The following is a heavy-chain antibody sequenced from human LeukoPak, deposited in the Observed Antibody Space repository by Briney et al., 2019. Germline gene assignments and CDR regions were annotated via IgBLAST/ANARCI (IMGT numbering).Heavy chain of an antibody. J-gene: IGHJ3*02. CDR2: IKQDGSEK. CDR3: AGCISKNCDDAIDI. CDR1: GFTFSSYW. Sequence: GGSLRLSCAASGFTFSSYWMSWVRQAPGKGLEWVANIKQDGSEKYYVDSVKGRFTISRDNAKNSLYLQINSLRAEDTAVYYCAGCISKNCDDAIDIWGHGTMVSVSS. V-gene: IGHV3-7*01. D-gene: IGHD2-2*01.